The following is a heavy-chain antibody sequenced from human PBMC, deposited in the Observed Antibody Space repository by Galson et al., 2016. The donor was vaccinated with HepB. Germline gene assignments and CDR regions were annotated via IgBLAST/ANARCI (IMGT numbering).Heavy chain of an antibody. CDR1: GFTFSSYS. CDR3: ARDGGSGSYFNWFDP. CDR2: ISSISNII. D-gene: IGHD3-10*01. Sequence: SLRLSCAASGFTFSSYSMNWVRQAPGKGLEWVSYISSISNIIYYADSVKGRFSISRDNAKNSLYLQMNSLRDEDTAVYYCARDGGSGSYFNWFDPWGQGTLVTVFS. J-gene: IGHJ5*02. V-gene: IGHV3-48*02.